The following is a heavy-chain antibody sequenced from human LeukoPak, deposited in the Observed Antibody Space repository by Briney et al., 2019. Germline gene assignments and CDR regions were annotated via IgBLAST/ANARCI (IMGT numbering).Heavy chain of an antibody. D-gene: IGHD3-22*01. Sequence: PGGSLRLSCAAAGFTFSGYATSWVGKAPGKGLDWGSAISGSGGRTYYDDSVKGRFTISRDNSKKTLYLQMKSLRAEDTAVYYCATDEMYLYDSSGPAGLFDYWGQGTLVTVSS. J-gene: IGHJ4*02. CDR3: ATDEMYLYDSSGPAGLFDY. CDR2: ISGSGGRT. V-gene: IGHV3-23*01. CDR1: GFTFSGYA.